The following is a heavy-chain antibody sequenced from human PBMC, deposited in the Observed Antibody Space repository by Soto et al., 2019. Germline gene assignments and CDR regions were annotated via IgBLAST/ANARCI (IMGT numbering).Heavy chain of an antibody. CDR1: GYSFTSYW. J-gene: IGHJ6*02. CDR3: ARLKVVSLYYYYGMDV. CDR2: IDPSDSYA. V-gene: IGHV5-10-1*01. Sequence: GESLKISCKGSGYSFTSYWISWVRQMPGKGLEWMGRIDPSDSYANYSPSFQGHVTISADKSISTAYLQWSSLKASDTAMYYCARLKVVSLYYYYGMDVWGQGTTVTVSS. D-gene: IGHD3-22*01.